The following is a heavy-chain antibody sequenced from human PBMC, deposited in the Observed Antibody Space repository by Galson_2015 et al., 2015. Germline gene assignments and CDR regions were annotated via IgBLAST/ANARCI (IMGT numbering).Heavy chain of an antibody. J-gene: IGHJ6*03. CDR3: AKEAYFYGSGSYFLDYYYYYYIDV. V-gene: IGHV3-23*01. Sequence: SLRLSCAASGFTFNSYAMSWVRQAPGKGLEWVSGISGTGGSRWYADSVKGRFTISRDTSKNTLYLQMNSLRAEDTAVYFCAKEAYFYGSGSYFLDYYYYYYIDVWGTGTTVTVSS. CDR2: ISGTGGSR. CDR1: GFTFNSYA. D-gene: IGHD3-10*01.